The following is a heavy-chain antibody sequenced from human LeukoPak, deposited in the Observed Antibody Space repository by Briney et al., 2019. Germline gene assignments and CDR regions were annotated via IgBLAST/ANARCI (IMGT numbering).Heavy chain of an antibody. CDR1: GFTFSSYE. Sequence: GGSLRLSCAASGFTFSSYEMNWVRQAPGKGLEWVSYISSSGSTIYYADSVKGRFTISRDNAKNSLYLQMNSLRAEDTAVYYCARPSDILTGHYYYGMDVWGQGTMVTVSS. CDR3: ARPSDILTGHYYYGMDV. J-gene: IGHJ6*02. CDR2: ISSSGSTI. D-gene: IGHD3-9*01. V-gene: IGHV3-48*03.